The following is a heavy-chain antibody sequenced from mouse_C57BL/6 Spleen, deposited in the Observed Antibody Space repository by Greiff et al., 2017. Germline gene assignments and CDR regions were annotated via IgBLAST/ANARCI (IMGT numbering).Heavy chain of an antibody. Sequence: EVKLLESGGGLVQPTGSLKLSCAASGFTFNTYAMHWVRQAPGTGLEWVTRIRSKSSNYATYYADSVKDRFTISRADSQSMLYLQMNNLKTEDTAMYYCVREYYGNWYCEVWGTGTTVTVSS. CDR2: IRSKSSNYAT. CDR1: GFTFNTYA. D-gene: IGHD1-1*01. J-gene: IGHJ1*03. CDR3: VREYYGNWYCEV. V-gene: IGHV10-3*01.